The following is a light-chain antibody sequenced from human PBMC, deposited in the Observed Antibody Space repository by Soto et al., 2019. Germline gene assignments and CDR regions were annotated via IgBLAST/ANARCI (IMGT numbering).Light chain of an antibody. CDR2: DAS. J-gene: IGKJ1*01. CDR3: QPYDKYWT. V-gene: IGKV1-5*01. CDR1: QSISSW. Sequence: IQMTQSPSTLSASVGDRVTITCRASQSISSWLAWYQQKPGKAPXXLIYDASTLESGVSSGFSGSGSGTEFTLTISSMRPDDVATYYCQPYDKYWTFGQGTKVDIK.